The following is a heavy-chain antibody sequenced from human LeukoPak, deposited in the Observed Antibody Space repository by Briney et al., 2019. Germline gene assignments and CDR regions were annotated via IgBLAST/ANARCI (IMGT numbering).Heavy chain of an antibody. Sequence: SETLSLTCAVYGGSFSGYYWSWIRQPPGKGLEWIGEINHSGSTNYNPSLKSRVTISVDTSKNQFSLKLSSVTAADTAVYYCARRGYYYYGMDVWGQGTTVTVSS. CDR1: GGSFSGYY. CDR3: ARRGYYYYGMDV. J-gene: IGHJ6*02. V-gene: IGHV4-34*01. CDR2: INHSGST.